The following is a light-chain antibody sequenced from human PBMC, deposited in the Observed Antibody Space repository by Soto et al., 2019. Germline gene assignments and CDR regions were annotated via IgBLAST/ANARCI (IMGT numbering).Light chain of an antibody. CDR2: DAS. CDR1: QSISGG. Sequence: IHVAHSASTLSASVGDRFTITCRASQSISGGLAWYQQKPGKAPKVLIYDASILESGVPSRFRGSGSGTEFPLTITSPRPDDFPPHYCKQYNNYWTFGQGKNVDIK. CDR3: KQYNNYWT. J-gene: IGKJ1*01. V-gene: IGKV1-5*01.